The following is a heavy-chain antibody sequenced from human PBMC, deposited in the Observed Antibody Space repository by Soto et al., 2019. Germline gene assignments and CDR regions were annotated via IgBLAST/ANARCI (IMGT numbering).Heavy chain of an antibody. Sequence: QVPLVQSGAEVKKPGASVKVSCKSPGYTFNSYGISWVRQAPGQGLEWMGWISAYNVNTNYVQNVQGRVTMTTYTSTSTAYMELRSLRSDDTAVYSCARCGGNDPRPVDYWGQGTLFTVSS. CDR1: GYTFNSYG. D-gene: IGHD2-21*01. CDR2: ISAYNVNT. V-gene: IGHV1-18*01. CDR3: ARCGGNDPRPVDY. J-gene: IGHJ4*02.